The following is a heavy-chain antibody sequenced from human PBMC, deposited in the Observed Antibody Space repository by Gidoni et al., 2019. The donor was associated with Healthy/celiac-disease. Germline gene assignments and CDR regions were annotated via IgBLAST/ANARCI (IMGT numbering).Heavy chain of an antibody. CDR1: GFTFSNAW. J-gene: IGHJ4*02. CDR3: TTAVDGSSTSC. CDR2: IKSTTDGGTT. Sequence: EVQLVESGGGLATPGGSLRLSCAASGFTFSNAWVSWVRQAPGKGLEWVGRIKSTTDGGTTDYAAPVKGRFTISRDDSKNTLYLQMSSRKTEDTAVYYWTTAVDGSSTSCWGQGTLVTVSS. D-gene: IGHD2-2*01. V-gene: IGHV3-15*01.